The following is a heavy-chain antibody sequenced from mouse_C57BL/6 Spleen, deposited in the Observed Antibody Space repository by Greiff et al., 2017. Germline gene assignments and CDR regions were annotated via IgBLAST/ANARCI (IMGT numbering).Heavy chain of an antibody. J-gene: IGHJ3*01. Sequence: QVQLQQSGAELVKPGASVKISCKASGYAFSSYWMNWVKQRPGKGLEWIGQIYPGDGDTNYNGKFKGKATLTADKSSSTAYMQLSSLTSEDSAVYFCASQGSDSNYVSVWFAYWGQGTLVTVSA. V-gene: IGHV1-80*01. CDR2: IYPGDGDT. CDR3: ASQGSDSNYVSVWFAY. D-gene: IGHD2-5*01. CDR1: GYAFSSYW.